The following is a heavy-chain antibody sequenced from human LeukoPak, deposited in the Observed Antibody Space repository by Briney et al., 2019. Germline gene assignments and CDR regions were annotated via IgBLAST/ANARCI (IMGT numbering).Heavy chain of an antibody. CDR1: GFTFSSYA. Sequence: GGSLRLSCAGSGFTFSSYAMSWVRQAPGKGLEWASAISGSGGSTYYADSVKGRFTISRDNSKNTLYLQMNSLRAEDTAVYYCAKRRDFWSGYRIFDYWGQGTLVTVSS. V-gene: IGHV3-23*01. CDR2: ISGSGGST. D-gene: IGHD3-3*01. J-gene: IGHJ4*02. CDR3: AKRRDFWSGYRIFDY.